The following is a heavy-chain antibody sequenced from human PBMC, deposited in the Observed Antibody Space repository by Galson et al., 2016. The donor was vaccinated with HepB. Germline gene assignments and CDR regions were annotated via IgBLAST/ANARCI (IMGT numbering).Heavy chain of an antibody. Sequence: SLRLSCAASGFTFGDFAIHWVRQAPGKGLVWVSGISWNSGRLTYMDSVKGRFTISRDNAKNSLYLQMDSLRPDDTAFYYCAKATSGSAYGSRYFQHWGQGTRVTVSS. V-gene: IGHV3-9*01. CDR3: AKATSGSAYGSRYFQH. D-gene: IGHD4-17*01. CDR2: ISWNSGRL. CDR1: GFTFGDFA. J-gene: IGHJ1*01.